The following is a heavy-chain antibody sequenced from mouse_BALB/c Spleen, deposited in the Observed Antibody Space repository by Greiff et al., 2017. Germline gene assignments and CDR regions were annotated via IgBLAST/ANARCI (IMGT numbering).Heavy chain of an antibody. CDR2: IRSKSNNYAT. Sequence: EVKVVESGGGLVQPKGSLKLSCAASGFTFNTYAMHWVCQAPGKGLEWVARIRSKSNNYATYYADSVKDRFTISRDDSQSMLYLQMNNLKTEDTAMYYCVRDAYSRYDGFAYWGQGTLVTVSA. D-gene: IGHD2-14*01. CDR3: VRDAYSRYDGFAY. CDR1: GFTFNTYA. J-gene: IGHJ3*01. V-gene: IGHV10-3*03.